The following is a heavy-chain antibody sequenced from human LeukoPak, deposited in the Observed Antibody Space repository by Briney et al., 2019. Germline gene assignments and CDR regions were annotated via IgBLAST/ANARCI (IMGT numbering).Heavy chain of an antibody. J-gene: IGHJ4*01. Sequence: GGSLRLSCVASGFIFSHYGMHWVRQAPGKGLEWVAVIWSDGSNRFYAGSVKGRFTISRDDSQNTVFLQMNSLRAEDTAMYYCARDAQRGFDYSNSLKYWGHGILVTVSS. V-gene: IGHV3-33*01. CDR3: ARDAQRGFDYSNSLKY. CDR2: IWSDGSNR. CDR1: GFIFSHYG. D-gene: IGHD4-11*01.